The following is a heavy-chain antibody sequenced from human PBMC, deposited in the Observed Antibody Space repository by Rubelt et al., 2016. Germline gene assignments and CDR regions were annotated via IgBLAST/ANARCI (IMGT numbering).Heavy chain of an antibody. CDR2: INHSGST. CDR3: ARERFLEGGPNYYYYYGLDV. Sequence: GYYWSWIRQPPGKGLEWIGEINHSGSTNYNPSLKSRVTISVDTSKNQFSLKLSSVTAADTAVYYCARERFLEGGPNYYYYYGLDVWGQGTTVTVSS. D-gene: IGHD3-3*01. CDR1: GYY. V-gene: IGHV4-34*01. J-gene: IGHJ6*02.